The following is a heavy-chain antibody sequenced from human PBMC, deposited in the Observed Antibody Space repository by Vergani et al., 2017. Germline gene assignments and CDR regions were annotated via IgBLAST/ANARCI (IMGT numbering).Heavy chain of an antibody. J-gene: IGHJ4*02. CDR3: AKQLSYSSGWYLDY. CDR1: GFTFSSYA. D-gene: IGHD6-19*01. V-gene: IGHV3-23*04. Sequence: EVQLVESGGVVVQPGGSLRLSCAASGFTFSSYAMSWVRQAPGKGLEWVSAISGSGGSTYYADSVKGRFTISRDNSKNTLYLQMNSLRAEDTAVYYCAKQLSYSSGWYLDYWGQGTLVTVSS. CDR2: ISGSGGST.